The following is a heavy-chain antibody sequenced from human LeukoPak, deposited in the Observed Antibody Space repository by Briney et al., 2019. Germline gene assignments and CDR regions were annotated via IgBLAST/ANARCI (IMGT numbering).Heavy chain of an antibody. D-gene: IGHD3-16*02. CDR1: GGSISSSSYY. J-gene: IGHJ4*02. Sequence: SETLSLTCTVSGGSISSSSYYWGWIRQPPGKGLEWIGSIYYSGSTYYNPSLKSRVTISVDTSKNQFSLKLSSVTAADTAVYYCARDGIYQGHRYFDYWGQGTLVTVSS. CDR2: IYYSGST. CDR3: ARDGIYQGHRYFDY. V-gene: IGHV4-39*07.